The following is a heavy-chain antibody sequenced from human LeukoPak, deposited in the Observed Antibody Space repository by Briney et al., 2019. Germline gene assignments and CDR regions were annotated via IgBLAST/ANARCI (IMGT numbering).Heavy chain of an antibody. V-gene: IGHV3-74*01. CDR1: GVTFEDYY. CDR2: INTDGSRI. Sequence: GGSLRLSCTGSGVTFEDYYLSWIRQAPGKGLVWVSRINTDGSRITYADSVKGRFTISRDNAMNTVYLQMNSLRAEDTAVYYCARVLSGSWDWFDPWGQGTLVTVSS. J-gene: IGHJ5*02. CDR3: ARVLSGSWDWFDP. D-gene: IGHD3-22*01.